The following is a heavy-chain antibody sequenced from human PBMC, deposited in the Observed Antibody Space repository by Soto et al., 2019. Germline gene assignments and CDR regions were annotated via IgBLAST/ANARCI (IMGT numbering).Heavy chain of an antibody. J-gene: IGHJ6*02. V-gene: IGHV5-51*01. CDR2: IYPGDSDT. CDR1: GYSFTSYW. D-gene: IGHD6-19*01. CDR3: PKLAETGYYCSFGMDV. Sequence: PGESLKISCKGSGYSFTSYWIGWVRQMPGKGLEWMGIIYPGDSDTRYSPSFQGQVTISADKSISTAYLQWSSLKASDTAMYYWPKLAETGYYCSFGMDVWGQGTTVTVSS.